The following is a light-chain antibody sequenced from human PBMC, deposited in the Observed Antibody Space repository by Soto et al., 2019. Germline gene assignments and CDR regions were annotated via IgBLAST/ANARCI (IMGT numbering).Light chain of an antibody. CDR3: CSYAGSRTHVL. Sequence: QSALTQPASVSGSPGPSITISCIGTSSDVGSYNLVSWYQQHPGKAPKVLIYEVSERPSGVSNRFSGSKSGNTASLTISGLQAEDEAEYYCCSYAGSRTHVLFGGGTKLTVL. CDR2: EVS. CDR1: SSDVGSYNL. J-gene: IGLJ2*01. V-gene: IGLV2-23*02.